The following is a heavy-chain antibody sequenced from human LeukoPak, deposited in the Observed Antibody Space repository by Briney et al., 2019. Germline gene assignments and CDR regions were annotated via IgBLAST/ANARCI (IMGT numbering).Heavy chain of an antibody. Sequence: GGSRRLSCAASGFTFSSYAMHWVRQAPGKGLEWVAVISYDGSNKYYADSVKGRFTISRDNSKNTLYLQMNSLRAEDTAVYYCARGGYYGSGNPDWFDPWGQGTLVTVSS. CDR1: GFTFSSYA. J-gene: IGHJ5*02. V-gene: IGHV3-30-3*01. D-gene: IGHD3-10*01. CDR2: ISYDGSNK. CDR3: ARGGYYGSGNPDWFDP.